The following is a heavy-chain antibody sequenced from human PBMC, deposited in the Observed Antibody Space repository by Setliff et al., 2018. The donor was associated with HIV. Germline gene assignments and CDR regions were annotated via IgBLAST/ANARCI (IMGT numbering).Heavy chain of an antibody. CDR3: ARPQWELGVDYYGMDV. D-gene: IGHD1-26*01. CDR1: GGTFTSYV. Sequence: GASVKVSCKASGGTFTSYVISWVRQAPGQGLEWMGGIIPILGIASYSQKFQGRVTITADKSTSTAYMELSSLRSEDTAVYYCARPQWELGVDYYGMDVWGRGTTVTVSS. V-gene: IGHV1-69*10. CDR2: IIPILGIA. J-gene: IGHJ6*02.